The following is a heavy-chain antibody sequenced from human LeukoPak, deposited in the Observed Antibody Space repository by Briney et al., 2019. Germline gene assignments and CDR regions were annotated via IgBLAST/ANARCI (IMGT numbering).Heavy chain of an antibody. Sequence: GGSLRLSCAASGFTFSSYAMSWVRQAPGKGLEWVSAISGSGGSTYYADSVKGRFTISRDDSKNTLYLQMNSLRAEDTAVYYCAKAGYYYDSSGYWYFDYWGQGTLVTVSS. J-gene: IGHJ4*02. CDR1: GFTFSSYA. CDR3: AKAGYYYDSSGYWYFDY. CDR2: ISGSGGST. V-gene: IGHV3-23*01. D-gene: IGHD3-22*01.